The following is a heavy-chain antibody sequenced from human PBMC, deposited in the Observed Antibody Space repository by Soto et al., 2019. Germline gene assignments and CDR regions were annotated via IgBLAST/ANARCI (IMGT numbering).Heavy chain of an antibody. J-gene: IGHJ4*02. CDR3: AGAVSATSGLGLCGPWASGVKFAC. Sequence: QVQLVQSGAEVKKTGASVEVSCKASGYTFISYGISWVRQAPGQGLEWMGWISPYNGKTNYAQTSKGGATVPTEGLPSTATGELGSLRSADTAVYSCAGAVSATSGLGLCGPWASGVKFACWGRGPLAT. CDR2: ISPYNGKT. D-gene: IGHD6-25*01. V-gene: IGHV1-18*01. CDR1: GYTFISYG.